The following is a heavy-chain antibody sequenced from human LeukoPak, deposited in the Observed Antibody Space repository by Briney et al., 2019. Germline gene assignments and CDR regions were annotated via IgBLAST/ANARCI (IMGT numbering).Heavy chain of an antibody. CDR3: ERRPHDIGSSFSIDP. CDR2: IYPGDSDT. J-gene: IGHJ5*02. Sequence: GESLKISCKGSGYSFTSYWIAWVRQMPGKGLEWMGIIYPGDSDTRYSPSFQGQVTISADKSINTAYLQWSSLKASDTAMYYCERRPHDIGSSFSIDPWGQGTLVTVSS. D-gene: IGHD3-9*01. V-gene: IGHV5-51*01. CDR1: GYSFTSYW.